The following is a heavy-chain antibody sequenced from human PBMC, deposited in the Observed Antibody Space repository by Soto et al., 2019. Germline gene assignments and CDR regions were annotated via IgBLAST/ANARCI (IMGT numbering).Heavy chain of an antibody. CDR2: IYTSGTT. D-gene: IGHD3-9*01. J-gene: IGHJ4*02. V-gene: IGHV4-4*07. Sequence: SETLSLTCTVSGRSMSGYYWSWIRQPAGERLEWIGRIYTSGTTDFNPSLKGRVTMSVDTSKNQFSLKLTSVTAADTALYYCAREDYYDTGYYVVWGQGTQVTV. CDR3: AREDYYDTGYYVV. CDR1: GRSMSGYY.